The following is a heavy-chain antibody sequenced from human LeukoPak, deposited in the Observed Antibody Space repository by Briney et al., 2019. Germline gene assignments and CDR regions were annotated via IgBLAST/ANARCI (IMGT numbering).Heavy chain of an antibody. CDR2: IYYSGST. CDR1: GGSISSYY. D-gene: IGHD6-6*01. J-gene: IGHJ4*02. Sequence: TSETLSLTCTVSGGSISSYYWGWIRQPPGKGLEWIGSIYYSGSTYYNPSLKSRVTISVDTSKNQSSLKLSSVTAADTAVYYCARRVVAARPFDYWGQGTLVTVSS. V-gene: IGHV4-39*01. CDR3: ARRVVAARPFDY.